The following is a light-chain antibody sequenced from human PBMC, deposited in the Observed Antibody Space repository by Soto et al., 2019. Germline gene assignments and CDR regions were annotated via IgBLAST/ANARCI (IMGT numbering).Light chain of an antibody. V-gene: IGKV1-9*01. CDR2: GAS. Sequence: DIHLTQSPCFLSASVGDRVTITCRTSQGIASSLAWYQQKAGKAPKLLIDGASTLETGVPSRFSSSGPGTEFTLTISSLQPEDFGIYYCQQFKSYPLTFGGGTKVEIK. J-gene: IGKJ4*01. CDR3: QQFKSYPLT. CDR1: QGIASS.